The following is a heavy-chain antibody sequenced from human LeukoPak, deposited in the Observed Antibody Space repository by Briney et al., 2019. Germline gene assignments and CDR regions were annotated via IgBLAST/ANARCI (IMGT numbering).Heavy chain of an antibody. V-gene: IGHV1-18*01. Sequence: ASVKVSCKASGYTFTSYGISWVRQAPGQGLEWMRWISAYNGNTNYAQKLQGRVTMTTDTSTSTAYMELRSLRSDDTAVYYCARIRRDSSSFDYWGQGILVTVSS. D-gene: IGHD6-6*01. CDR2: ISAYNGNT. CDR1: GYTFTSYG. J-gene: IGHJ4*02. CDR3: ARIRRDSSSFDY.